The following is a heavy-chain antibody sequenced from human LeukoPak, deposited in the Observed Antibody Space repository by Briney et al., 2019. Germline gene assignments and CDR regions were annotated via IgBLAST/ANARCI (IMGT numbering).Heavy chain of an antibody. CDR1: GYTFTSYG. Sequence: ASVKVSCKASGYTFTSYGISWVRPAPGQGLEWMGWISAYNGNTSYAQKLQGRVTMTTDTSTSTAHMELRSLRSDDTAVYYCARTRFWYYDSFVRPYYFDYWGQGTLVTVSS. CDR2: ISAYNGNT. J-gene: IGHJ4*02. V-gene: IGHV1-18*01. CDR3: ARTRFWYYDSFVRPYYFDY. D-gene: IGHD3-22*01.